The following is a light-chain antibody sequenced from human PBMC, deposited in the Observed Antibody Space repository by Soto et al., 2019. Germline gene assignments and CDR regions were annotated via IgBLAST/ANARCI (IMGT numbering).Light chain of an antibody. J-gene: IGKJ2*01. Sequence: EMVLTQSPGPLSLSPGERATLSCRASQSVSSSYLAWYQQKPGQAPRLLIYGASSRATGIPDRFSGSGSGTDVTLTISRLEPDDFAVYYCQQYGSSPPYTFGQGTKLEIK. V-gene: IGKV3-20*01. CDR2: GAS. CDR1: QSVSSSY. CDR3: QQYGSSPPYT.